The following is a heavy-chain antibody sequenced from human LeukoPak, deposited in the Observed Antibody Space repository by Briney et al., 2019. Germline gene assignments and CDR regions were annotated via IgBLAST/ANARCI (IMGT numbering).Heavy chain of an antibody. CDR2: INHSGST. CDR3: ARHNTHLVATTSDY. CDR1: GGSFSGYY. D-gene: IGHD5-12*01. J-gene: IGHJ4*02. Sequence: PSETLSLTCAVYGGSFSGYYWSWIRQPPGKVLEWIGEINHSGSTNYNPSLKSRVTISVDTSKNQFSLKLSSVTAADTAVYYCARHNTHLVATTSDYWGQGTLVTVSS. V-gene: IGHV4-34*01.